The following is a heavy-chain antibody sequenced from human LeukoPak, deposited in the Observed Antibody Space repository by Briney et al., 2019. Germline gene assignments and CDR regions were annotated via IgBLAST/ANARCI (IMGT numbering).Heavy chain of an antibody. CDR1: GGSISSYY. CDR3: ARGTTMIVADYYFDY. V-gene: IGHV4-59*01. J-gene: IGHJ4*02. Sequence: SETLSLTCTVSGGSISSYYWSWIRQPPGKGLEWIGYIYYSGSTNYNPSLKSRVTISVDTSKNQFSLKLSSVTAADTAVYYCARGTTMIVADYYFDYWGQGTLVTVSS. CDR2: IYYSGST. D-gene: IGHD3-22*01.